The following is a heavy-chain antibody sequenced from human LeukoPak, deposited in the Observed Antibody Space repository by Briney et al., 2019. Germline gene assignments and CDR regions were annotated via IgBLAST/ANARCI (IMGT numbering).Heavy chain of an antibody. Sequence: ASVKVSCKASGYTFTSYDINWVRQATGQGLEWMGWMNPNSGNTGYAQKFQDRVTMTRNTSISTAYMELSSLRSEDTAVYYCVRIAVAGTGKGFDYWGQGTLVTVSS. V-gene: IGHV1-8*01. J-gene: IGHJ4*02. CDR1: GYTFTSYD. D-gene: IGHD6-19*01. CDR3: VRIAVAGTGKGFDY. CDR2: MNPNSGNT.